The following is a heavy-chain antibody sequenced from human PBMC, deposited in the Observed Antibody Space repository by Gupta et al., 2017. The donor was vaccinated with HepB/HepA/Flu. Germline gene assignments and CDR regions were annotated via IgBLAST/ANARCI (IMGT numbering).Heavy chain of an antibody. CDR2: IKSKTDGGKI. CDR3: TTCSGYGLDY. Sequence: EVQLVESGGGLVKPGGSLRLSCAASGFTFSTVWMSWGRQAPGKGLEWVGRIKSKTDGGKIDYASPVKGRFTISRDDSKNTLYLQMNSLKTEDTAIYYCTTCSGYGLDYWGQGTLVTVSS. J-gene: IGHJ4*02. D-gene: IGHD5-12*01. V-gene: IGHV3-15*01. CDR1: GFTFSTVW.